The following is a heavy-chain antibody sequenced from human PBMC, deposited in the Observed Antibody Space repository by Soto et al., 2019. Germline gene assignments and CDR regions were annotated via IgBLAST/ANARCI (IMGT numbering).Heavy chain of an antibody. CDR1: GFIVSSYY. D-gene: IGHD6-19*01. CDR3: AKSGGSGWFADAFDV. Sequence: PGGYLRLSCAGSGFIVSSYYMRWVLQPPGKGLGRMSVIYRGGSTYYAASGKGRFTITRGNSENTLYLELNSLRAEDTAGYYCAKSGGSGWFADAFDVWGQGTMVTVSS. J-gene: IGHJ3*01. CDR2: IYRGGST. V-gene: IGHV3-53*01.